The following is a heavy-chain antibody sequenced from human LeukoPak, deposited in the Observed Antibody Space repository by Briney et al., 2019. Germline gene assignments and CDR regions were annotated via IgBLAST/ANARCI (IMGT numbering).Heavy chain of an antibody. CDR1: GFTFRNYW. CDR2: IKQEGSER. CDR3: AANGGPFDF. J-gene: IGHJ4*02. V-gene: IGHV3-7*05. Sequence: GGSLRLSCAASGFTFRNYWMSWVRQAPGKGLEFVANIKQEGSERYYVDSVKGRFTISRDNAKNSLYLQMNGLRAEDTAVYYCAANGGPFDFWGQGTLVTVSA. D-gene: IGHD4-23*01.